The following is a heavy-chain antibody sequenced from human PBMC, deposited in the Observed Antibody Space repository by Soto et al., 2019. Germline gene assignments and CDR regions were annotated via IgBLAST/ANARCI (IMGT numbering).Heavy chain of an antibody. CDR2: INAGNGNT. Sequence: ASVKVSCKASGYTFTSYAMHWVRQAPGQRLEWMGWINAGNGNTKYSQKIQGRVTITRDTSASTAYMELSSLRSEDTALYYCARDGIAATYYYYMDVWGKGTTVTVSS. CDR1: GYTFTSYA. V-gene: IGHV1-3*01. D-gene: IGHD6-13*01. CDR3: ARDGIAATYYYYMDV. J-gene: IGHJ6*03.